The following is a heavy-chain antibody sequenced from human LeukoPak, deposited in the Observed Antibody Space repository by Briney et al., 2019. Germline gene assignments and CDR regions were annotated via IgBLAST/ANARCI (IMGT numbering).Heavy chain of an antibody. CDR1: GGSFSGYY. V-gene: IGHV4-34*01. J-gene: IGHJ4*02. CDR3: ARDGSGSWYYFDY. CDR2: INHSGST. Sequence: SETLSLTCAVYGGSFSGYYWSWIRQPPGKGLEWIGEINHSGSTNYNPSLKSRVTISVDTSKNQFSLKLSSVTAADTAVYYCARDGSGSWYYFDYWGQGTLVTVSS. D-gene: IGHD1-26*01.